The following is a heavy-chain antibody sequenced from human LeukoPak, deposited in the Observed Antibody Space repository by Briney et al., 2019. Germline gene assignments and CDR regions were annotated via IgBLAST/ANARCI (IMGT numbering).Heavy chain of an antibody. V-gene: IGHV4-61*01. D-gene: IGHD6-19*01. Sequence: SETLSLICTISGGSMKNENYDWGWIRQSPGKGLEWIGYIYYSGSTNYNPSLKSRVTISVDTSKNQFSLKLSSVTAADTAVYYCARESVAVAVFDYWGQGTLVTVSS. CDR1: GGSMKNENYD. J-gene: IGHJ4*02. CDR2: IYYSGST. CDR3: ARESVAVAVFDY.